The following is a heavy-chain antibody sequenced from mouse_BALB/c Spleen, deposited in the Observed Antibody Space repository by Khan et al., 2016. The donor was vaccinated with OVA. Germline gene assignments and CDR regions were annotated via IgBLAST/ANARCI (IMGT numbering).Heavy chain of an antibody. CDR2: ISTDNGNT. V-gene: IGHV1S137*01. J-gene: IGHJ3*01. CDR1: GYTFTDYA. Sequence: VQLQESGPEVVRPGVSVKMSCKGSGYTFTDYAMHWVKQRHAKRLEWIGVISTDNGNTNYNQKFKGKAKMTVDTSASTAYMELARLTTEDSTIFCCESLMAYWGQGTLVTVSA. CDR3: ESLMAY.